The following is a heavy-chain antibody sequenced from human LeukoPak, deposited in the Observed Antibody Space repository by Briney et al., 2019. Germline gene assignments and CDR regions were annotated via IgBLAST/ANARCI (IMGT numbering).Heavy chain of an antibody. V-gene: IGHV4-59*08. CDR2: KSYSGST. CDR1: GGSVRSYS. CDR3: ARHGGETIVALILHAFDI. Sequence: SETLSLTCTVSGGSVRSYSWSWIRQPPGKGLEWIGSKSYSGSTYYNPSLKSRVTTSVDPSKNQISLKLTSVTAADTAVYFCARHGGETIVALILHAFDIWGQGTVVTVSS. J-gene: IGHJ3*02. D-gene: IGHD5-12*01.